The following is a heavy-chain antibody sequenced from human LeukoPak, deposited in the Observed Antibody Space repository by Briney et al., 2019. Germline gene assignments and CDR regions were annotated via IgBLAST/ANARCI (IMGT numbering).Heavy chain of an antibody. CDR3: ARELGSGCSYGAGVDY. D-gene: IGHD5-18*01. J-gene: IGHJ4*02. V-gene: IGHV3-21*01. CDR1: GFTFSSYS. CDR2: ISSSSSYI. Sequence: PGGSLRLSCAASGFTFSSYSMNWVRQAPGKGLEWVSSISSSSSYIYYADSVKGRFTISRDNAKNSLYLQMNSLRAEDTAVYYCARELGSGCSYGAGVDYWGQGTLVTVSS.